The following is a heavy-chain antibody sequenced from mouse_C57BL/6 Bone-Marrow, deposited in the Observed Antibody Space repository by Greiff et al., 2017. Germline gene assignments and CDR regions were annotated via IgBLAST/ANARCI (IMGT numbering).Heavy chain of an antibody. J-gene: IGHJ2*01. CDR3: ARGGDFDY. V-gene: IGHV5-4*03. Sequence: EVKLVESGGGLVKPGGSLKLSCAASGFTFSSYAMSWVRQTPEKRLEWVATISDGGSYTYYPDNVQGRFTISRDNAKNNLYLQMSHLKSEDTAMYYCARGGDFDYWGQGTTLTVSS. CDR1: GFTFSSYA. CDR2: ISDGGSYT.